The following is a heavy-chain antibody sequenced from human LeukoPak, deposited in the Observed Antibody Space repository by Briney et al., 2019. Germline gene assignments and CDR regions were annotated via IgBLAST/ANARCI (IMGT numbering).Heavy chain of an antibody. CDR1: GFTFSSYW. J-gene: IGHJ4*02. V-gene: IGHV3-7*01. CDR3: ASTTGSYYPTFDS. Sequence: GGSLRLSCAASGFTFSSYWMSWVRQAPGKGLEWAANIKQDGSEDYYVDSVKGRFTISRDNAKNSLYLQMNSLRVEDTAMYYCASTTGSYYPTFDSWGQGTLVSVSS. CDR2: IKQDGSED. D-gene: IGHD3-10*01.